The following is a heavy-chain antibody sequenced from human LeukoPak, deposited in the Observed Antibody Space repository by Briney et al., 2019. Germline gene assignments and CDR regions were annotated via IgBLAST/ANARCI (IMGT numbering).Heavy chain of an antibody. Sequence: GGSLRLSCAASGFTFSSYGMHWVRQAPGKGLEWVAFIRYDGSNKYYADSVKGRFTISRDNSKNTLYLQMNSLRAEDTAVYYCATFPVVAVAVFDYWGQGTLVTVSS. D-gene: IGHD2-15*01. CDR1: GFTFSSYG. CDR2: IRYDGSNK. CDR3: ATFPVVAVAVFDY. J-gene: IGHJ4*02. V-gene: IGHV3-30*02.